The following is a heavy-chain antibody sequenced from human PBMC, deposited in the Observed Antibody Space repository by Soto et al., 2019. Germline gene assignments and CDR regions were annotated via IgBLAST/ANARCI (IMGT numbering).Heavy chain of an antibody. CDR2: ISWNSGSI. D-gene: IGHD3-16*02. Sequence: EVQLVESGGGLVQPGRSLRLSCAASGFTFDDYAIHWVRQAPGKGLEWVSGISWNSGSIGYADSVKGRFTISRDNAKNSLYLQMNSLRAEDTALYYCAKDSKGFGGVIVTVTFDYWGQGTLVTVSS. V-gene: IGHV3-9*01. CDR1: GFTFDDYA. J-gene: IGHJ4*02. CDR3: AKDSKGFGGVIVTVTFDY.